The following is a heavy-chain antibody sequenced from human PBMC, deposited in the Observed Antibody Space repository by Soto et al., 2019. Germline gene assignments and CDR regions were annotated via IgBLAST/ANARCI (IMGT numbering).Heavy chain of an antibody. J-gene: IGHJ6*02. CDR3: ATEGGDYGGYYYYGMDV. CDR2: IYSGGST. CDR1: GFTVSSNY. Sequence: EVQLVETGGGLIQPGGSLRLSCAASGFTVSSNYMSWVRQAPGKGLEWVSVIYSGGSTYYADSVKGRFTISRDNSKNTLYLQMNSLRAEDTAVYYCATEGGDYGGYYYYGMDVWGQGTTVTVSS. V-gene: IGHV3-53*02. D-gene: IGHD4-17*01.